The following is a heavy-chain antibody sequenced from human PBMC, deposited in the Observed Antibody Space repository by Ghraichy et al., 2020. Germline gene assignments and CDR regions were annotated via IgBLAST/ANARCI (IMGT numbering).Heavy chain of an antibody. CDR2: IIPILGIA. J-gene: IGHJ4*02. V-gene: IGHV1-69*04. CDR1: GGTFSSYA. D-gene: IGHD2-15*01. Sequence: SVKVSCKASGGTFSSYAISWVRQAPGQGLEWMGRIIPILGIANYAQKFQGRVTITADKSTSTAYMELSSLRSEDTAVYYCARDCSGGSCYPDYWGQGTLVTVSS. CDR3: ARDCSGGSCYPDY.